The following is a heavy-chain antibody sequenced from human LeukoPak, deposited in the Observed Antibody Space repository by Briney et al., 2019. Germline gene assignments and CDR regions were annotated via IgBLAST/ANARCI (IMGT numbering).Heavy chain of an antibody. CDR2: MNPNSGNT. V-gene: IGHV1-8*01. J-gene: IGHJ4*02. CDR1: AYTFTSYD. CDR3: ARGFGYSYGRTPFDY. D-gene: IGHD5-18*01. Sequence: ASVKVSCKASAYTFTSYDINWVRQATGQGLEWMGWMNPNSGNTGYAQKFQGRVTMTRNTSISTAYMELSSLRSEDTAVYYCARGFGYSYGRTPFDYWGQGTLVTVSS.